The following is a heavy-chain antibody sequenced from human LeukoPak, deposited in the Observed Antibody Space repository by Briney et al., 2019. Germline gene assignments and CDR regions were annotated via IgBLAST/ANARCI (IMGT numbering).Heavy chain of an antibody. D-gene: IGHD3-3*01. Sequence: GGSLRLSCAASGFTFSSYWMSRVRQAPGKGLEWVANIKQDGSEKYYVDSVKGRFTISRDNAKNSLYLQMNSLRAEDTAVYYCAREGYDFWSGYLNWFDPWGQGTLVTVSS. CDR1: GFTFSSYW. CDR3: AREGYDFWSGYLNWFDP. CDR2: IKQDGSEK. V-gene: IGHV3-7*01. J-gene: IGHJ5*02.